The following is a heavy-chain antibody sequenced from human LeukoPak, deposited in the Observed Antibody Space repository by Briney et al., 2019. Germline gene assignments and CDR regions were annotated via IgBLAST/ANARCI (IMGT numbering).Heavy chain of an antibody. CDR3: ARERVMVRGVIIVRLGPYYYMDV. D-gene: IGHD3-10*01. V-gene: IGHV1-2*02. J-gene: IGHJ6*03. CDR2: INPNNGGA. CDR1: GYTFNGYY. Sequence: ASVKVSCKSSGYTFNGYYMHWVRQAPGQGLEWMGWINPNNGGAKYAQNFQGRVTMTRATSISTAYMELSRLRSDDTAVYYCARERVMVRGVIIVRLGPYYYMDVWGKGTTVTVSS.